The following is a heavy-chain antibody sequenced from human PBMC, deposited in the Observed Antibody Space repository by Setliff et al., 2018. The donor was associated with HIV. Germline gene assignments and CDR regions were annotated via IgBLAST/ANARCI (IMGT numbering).Heavy chain of an antibody. J-gene: IGHJ4*02. Sequence: LSLTCAVSGGSITNFYWSWIRQPPGKGLEWIGYLYNSGSTKYNPSLKSRVTISIDMSKTQLSLNLNSVTAADTALYYWALWGYSNAGGFDYWGQGTLVTVSS. CDR2: LYNSGST. D-gene: IGHD5-12*01. CDR3: ALWGYSNAGGFDY. V-gene: IGHV4-59*08. CDR1: GGSITNFY.